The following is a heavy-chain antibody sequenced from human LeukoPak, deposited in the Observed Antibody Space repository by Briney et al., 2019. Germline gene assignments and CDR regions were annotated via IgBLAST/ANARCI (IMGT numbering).Heavy chain of an antibody. J-gene: IGHJ4*02. Sequence: GASVKVSCKASGYTFTGYYMQWVRQAPGQGLEWMGWINPHSGGTNYAQKFQGRVTMTSDKSTSTAYMELSGLRSDDTAVYYCSRSAFLWIGEERFDYWGQGTQVIVSS. CDR1: GYTFTGYY. D-gene: IGHD3-3*01. CDR2: INPHSGGT. CDR3: SRSAFLWIGEERFDY. V-gene: IGHV1-2*02.